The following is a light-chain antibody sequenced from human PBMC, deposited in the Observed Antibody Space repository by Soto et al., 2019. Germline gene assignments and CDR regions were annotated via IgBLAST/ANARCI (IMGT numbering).Light chain of an antibody. CDR1: SSNIGAGYG. V-gene: IGLV1-40*01. Sequence: QSVLTQPPSVSGAPGQRVTISCTGSSSNIGAGYGVHWYQQLPGTAPKLLIYGNSNRPSGVPDRFSGSKAGTSASLAITGLQAEDEADYYCQSYDSSLSGWVFGGGPKLTVL. J-gene: IGLJ3*02. CDR2: GNS. CDR3: QSYDSSLSGWV.